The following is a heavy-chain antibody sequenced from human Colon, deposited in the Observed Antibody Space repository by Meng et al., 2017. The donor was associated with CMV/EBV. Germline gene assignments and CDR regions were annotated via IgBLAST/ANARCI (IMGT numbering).Heavy chain of an antibody. CDR1: GFTCSSYG. D-gene: IGHD1-7*01. V-gene: IGHV3-30*02. CDR3: AKFRETKRDY. J-gene: IGHJ4*02. Sequence: QVHLVGSGGGVVQPGGSLRLSGVVSGFTCSSYGMHWVRQVPGKGLEWVAFMTYDGGKEYYADSVQGRFTISRDNFKNTLYLQMNSLRAEDTAIYYCAKFRETKRDYWGQGTLVTVSS. CDR2: MTYDGGKE.